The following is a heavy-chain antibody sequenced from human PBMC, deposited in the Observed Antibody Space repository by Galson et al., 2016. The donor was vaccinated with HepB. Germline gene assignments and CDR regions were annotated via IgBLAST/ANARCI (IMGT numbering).Heavy chain of an antibody. CDR1: GFSSSAYW. V-gene: IGHV3-74*01. Sequence: SLRLSCAASGFSSSAYWMNWVRQAPGKGLVWVSHINPDGTKTAYVDSVKGRFTFSRDNAKNTLSLQMNRLRVEDTAFYYCVRDGMGTTPYDVWGQGTLVTVSS. CDR2: INPDGTKT. J-gene: IGHJ4*02. D-gene: IGHD1-7*01. CDR3: VRDGMGTTPYDV.